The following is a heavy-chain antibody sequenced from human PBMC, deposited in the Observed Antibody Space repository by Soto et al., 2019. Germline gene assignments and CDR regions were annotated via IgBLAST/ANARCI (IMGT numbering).Heavy chain of an antibody. D-gene: IGHD3-10*01. CDR1: GFTFSSYW. V-gene: IGHV3-7*03. CDR3: ARDTYYGSGNYNWFDP. Sequence: GGSLRLSCAASGFTFSSYWMSWVRQAPGKGPEWVANIKQDGSEKYYVDSVKGRFTISRDNAKNSLYLQMNSLRAEDTAVYYCARDTYYGSGNYNWFDPWGQGTLVTVLL. J-gene: IGHJ5*02. CDR2: IKQDGSEK.